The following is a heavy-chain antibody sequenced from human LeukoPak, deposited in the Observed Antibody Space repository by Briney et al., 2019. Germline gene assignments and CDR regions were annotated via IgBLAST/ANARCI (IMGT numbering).Heavy chain of an antibody. Sequence: GGSLRLSCAASGFIFNHYGMHWVRRAPGKGLEWVSFIRYDGSNKYHADSVKGRFTISRDDSKNTLYLQMNSLRAEDTAVYYCAKDLTIYYYGSGSPTPIDYWGQGTLVTVSS. D-gene: IGHD3-10*01. CDR2: IRYDGSNK. CDR3: AKDLTIYYYGSGSPTPIDY. V-gene: IGHV3-30*02. J-gene: IGHJ4*02. CDR1: GFIFNHYG.